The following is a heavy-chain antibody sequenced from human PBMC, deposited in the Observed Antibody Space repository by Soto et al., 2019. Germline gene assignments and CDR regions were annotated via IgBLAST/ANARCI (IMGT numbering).Heavy chain of an antibody. CDR3: AKRSGSSGNSGAFDF. Sequence: EVQLLVSGGGLVQPGGSLRLSCAASGFTFRNYAMSWVRQAPGKGLEWVTGISGSGRNTYYADSVRGRFTISRDNSKNTVHLQVNSLRAEDTAEYYCAKRSGSSGNSGAFDFCGQGSLVPVSS. V-gene: IGHV3-23*01. J-gene: IGHJ4*02. CDR1: GFTFRNYA. D-gene: IGHD3-22*01. CDR2: ISGSGRNT.